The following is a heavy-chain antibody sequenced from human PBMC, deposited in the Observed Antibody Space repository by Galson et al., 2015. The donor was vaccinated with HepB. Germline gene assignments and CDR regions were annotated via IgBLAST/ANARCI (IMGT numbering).Heavy chain of an antibody. Sequence: SLRLSCAASGFTVSSNYMSWVRQAPGKGLEWVSVIYSGGSTYYADSVKGRFSISRDNSKNTLYLQMSSLRVEDTAVYYCANGGAIVGSNFDNWGQGTLVTVSS. D-gene: IGHD1-26*01. J-gene: IGHJ4*02. CDR2: IYSGGST. CDR3: ANGGAIVGSNFDN. V-gene: IGHV3-53*01. CDR1: GFTVSSNY.